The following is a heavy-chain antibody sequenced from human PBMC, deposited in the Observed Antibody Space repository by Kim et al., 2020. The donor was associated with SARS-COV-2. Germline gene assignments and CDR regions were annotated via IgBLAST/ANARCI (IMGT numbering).Heavy chain of an antibody. CDR1: GFTFSNYD. CDR3: AKYPQRDYGSGTYLSYHYGMDV. J-gene: IGHJ6*02. CDR2: ISVSGDRT. D-gene: IGHD3-10*01. Sequence: GGSLRLSCAASGFTFSNYDMTWVRQAPRKGLEWVSAISVSGDRTFYADSVKGRFTISRDNLKNTLYLQMDSLRAEDTAIYYCAKYPQRDYGSGTYLSYHYGMDVWGQGTTVTVSS. V-gene: IGHV3-23*01.